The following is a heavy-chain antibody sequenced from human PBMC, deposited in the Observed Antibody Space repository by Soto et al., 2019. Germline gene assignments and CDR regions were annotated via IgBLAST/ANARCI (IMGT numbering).Heavy chain of an antibody. J-gene: IGHJ6*02. CDR2: IDQSGGT. CDR1: GDSLRGQS. D-gene: IGHD6-19*01. Sequence: QVQLQQWGAGLLKASETLSLTCAVVGDSLRGQSWNWIRQSPGKGLEWIGEIDQSGGTNYNPSLKSRAISSDDTSKNQFSLTVTSVTAADTAVYYCAREDSYGWSGESLDVWGQGTTVTVSS. CDR3: AREDSYGWSGESLDV. V-gene: IGHV4-34*01.